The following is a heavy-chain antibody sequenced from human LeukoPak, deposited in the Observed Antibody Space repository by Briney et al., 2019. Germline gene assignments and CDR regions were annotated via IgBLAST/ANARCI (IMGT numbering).Heavy chain of an antibody. V-gene: IGHV3-7*01. CDR1: GFTFSSYW. CDR3: ARSQYSSSGGSYYYYHGMDV. CDR2: IKQDGSEK. J-gene: IGHJ6*02. Sequence: PTGGSLRLSCAASGFTFSSYWMSWVRQAPGKGLEWVANIKQDGSEKYYVDSVKGRFTISRDNAKNSLYLQMNSLRAEDTAVYYCARSQYSSSGGSYYYYHGMDVWGQGTTVTVSS. D-gene: IGHD6-6*01.